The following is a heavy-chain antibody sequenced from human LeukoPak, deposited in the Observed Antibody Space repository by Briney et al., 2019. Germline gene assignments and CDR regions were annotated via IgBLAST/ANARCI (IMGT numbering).Heavy chain of an antibody. V-gene: IGHV1-69*04. Sequence: ASVKVSCKASGGTFSSYAISWVRQAPGQGLEWMGRIIPILGIANYAQKFQGRVTITGDKSTSTAYMELSSLRSEDTAVYYCARSKGVNAFDIWGQGTMVTVSS. CDR3: ARSKGVNAFDI. CDR2: IIPILGIA. CDR1: GGTFSSYA. J-gene: IGHJ3*02.